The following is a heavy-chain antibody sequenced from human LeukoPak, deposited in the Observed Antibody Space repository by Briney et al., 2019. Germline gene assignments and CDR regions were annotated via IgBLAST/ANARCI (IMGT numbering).Heavy chain of an antibody. V-gene: IGHV5-51*01. CDR1: GYRFTSYW. CDR3: ARHKGVVGAYLFDY. D-gene: IGHD2-21*01. CDR2: IYPGDSDT. J-gene: IGHJ4*02. Sequence: VESLKISCQVSGYRFTSYWIGWVRQMPGKGLEWVGIIYPGDSDTRYSPSLQGQVTISADKSISTAYLQWSSLKASDTAMYYCARHKGVVGAYLFDYWGQGTLVT.